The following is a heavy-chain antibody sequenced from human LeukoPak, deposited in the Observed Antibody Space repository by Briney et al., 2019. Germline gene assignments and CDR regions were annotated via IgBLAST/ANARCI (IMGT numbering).Heavy chain of an antibody. V-gene: IGHV4-34*01. Sequence: KPSETLSLTCAVYGGSFSCYYWSWIRQPPGKGLEWIGETNHSGSTNYNPSLKSRVTISVDTSKNQFSLKLSSVTAADTAVYYCARDKQLVRGFYYYYYYMDVWGKGTTVTVSS. CDR3: ARDKQLVRGFYYYYYYMDV. CDR1: GGSFSCYY. CDR2: TNHSGST. D-gene: IGHD6-6*01. J-gene: IGHJ6*03.